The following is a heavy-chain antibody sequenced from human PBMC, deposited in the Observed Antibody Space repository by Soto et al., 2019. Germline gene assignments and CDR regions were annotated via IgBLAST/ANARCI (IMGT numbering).Heavy chain of an antibody. D-gene: IGHD3-3*01. J-gene: IGHJ4*02. CDR2: FFSSDNT. CDR1: GGSVNSGSFY. CDR3: ARLTHYYFEDTFDY. V-gene: IGHV4-61*01. Sequence: QVQLQESGPGLVKPSETLSLTCTVSGGSVNSGSFYWSWIRQPPGKGLEWIGYFFSSDNTKYNPPLKGRLTVSIDTPKNQFSLRLTSVTAADTAVYYCARLTHYYFEDTFDYWGQGTLVTVSS.